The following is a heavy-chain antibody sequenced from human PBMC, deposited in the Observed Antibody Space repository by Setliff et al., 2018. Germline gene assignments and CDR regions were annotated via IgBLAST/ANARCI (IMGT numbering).Heavy chain of an antibody. CDR3: ATEGGSTITRHYMDV. D-gene: IGHD4-4*01. CDR2: IIPVFGAT. J-gene: IGHJ6*03. V-gene: IGHV1-69*05. CDR1: GGSFNTYA. Sequence: SVKVSCKASGGSFNTYAISWERQAPGQGLEWLGGIIPVFGATNYAQKFQGRITITTDKPTTTAYMELSSLRSDDTAVYYCATEGGSTITRHYMDVWGKVITVTVCS.